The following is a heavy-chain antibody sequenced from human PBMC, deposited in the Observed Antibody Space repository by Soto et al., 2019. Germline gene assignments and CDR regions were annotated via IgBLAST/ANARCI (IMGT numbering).Heavy chain of an antibody. D-gene: IGHD2-21*02. CDR3: ARVQLVVVTAIHGPLGY. CDR2: INHSGST. CDR1: GGSFSGYY. Sequence: SETLSLTCAVYGGSFSGYYWTWIRQPPGTGLEWIGEINHSGSTNYNPSLKSRVTISVDTSKNQFSLKLTSVTAADTAVYYCARVQLVVVTAIHGPLGYWGQGTLVTVSS. V-gene: IGHV4-34*01. J-gene: IGHJ4*02.